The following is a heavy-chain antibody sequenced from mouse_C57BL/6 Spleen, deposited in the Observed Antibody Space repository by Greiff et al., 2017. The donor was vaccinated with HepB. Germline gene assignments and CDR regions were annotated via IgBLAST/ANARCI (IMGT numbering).Heavy chain of an antibody. CDR2: IDPANGNT. J-gene: IGHJ3*01. CDR1: GFNIKNTY. V-gene: IGHV14-3*01. CDR3: ARAAMVTTPLFAY. D-gene: IGHD2-2*01. Sequence: EVKLQESVAELVRPGASVKLSCTASGFNIKNTYMHWVKQRPEQGLEWIGRIDPANGNTKYAPKFQGKATITADTSANTAYLQLSSLTSEDTAIYYCARAAMVTTPLFAYWGQGTLVTVSA.